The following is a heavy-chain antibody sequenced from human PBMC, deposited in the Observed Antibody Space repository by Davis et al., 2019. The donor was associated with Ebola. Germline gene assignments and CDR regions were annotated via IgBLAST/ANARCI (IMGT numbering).Heavy chain of an antibody. J-gene: IGHJ4*02. CDR2: INPSGGST. CDR1: GYTLTELS. CDR3: ARRDGYKYDY. V-gene: IGHV1-46*03. Sequence: ASVKVSCKVSGYTLTELSMHWVRQAPGQGLEWMGIINPSGGSTSYAQKFQGRVTMTRDTSTSTVYMELSSLRSEDTAVYYCARRDGYKYDYWGQGTLVTVSS. D-gene: IGHD5-24*01.